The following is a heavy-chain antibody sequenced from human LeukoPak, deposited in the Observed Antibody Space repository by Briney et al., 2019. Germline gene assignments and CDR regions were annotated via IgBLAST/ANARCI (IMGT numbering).Heavy chain of an antibody. Sequence: GGSLRLSRAASGFIFSSFWMSWARQAPGKGLEWVANINQDGSEKYYLDSVRGRFTISRDNAKNSLYLQMNSLRPEDTAVYYCARLVETLGYWGQGTLVTVSS. V-gene: IGHV3-7*05. CDR3: ARLVETLGY. D-gene: IGHD1-26*01. J-gene: IGHJ4*02. CDR2: INQDGSEK. CDR1: GFIFSSFW.